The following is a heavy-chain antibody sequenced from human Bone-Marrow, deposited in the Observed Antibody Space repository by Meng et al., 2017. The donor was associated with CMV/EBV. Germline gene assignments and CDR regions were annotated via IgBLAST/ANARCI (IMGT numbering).Heavy chain of an antibody. V-gene: IGHV3-30-3*01. Sequence: GESLKISCAASGFTFSSYAMHWVRQAPGKGLEWVAVISYDGSNKYYADSVKGRFTISRDNSKNTLYLQMNSLGAEDTAVYYCAKDVDFWSGYPIDYWGQGTLVTVSS. J-gene: IGHJ4*02. D-gene: IGHD3-3*01. CDR2: ISYDGSNK. CDR1: GFTFSSYA. CDR3: AKDVDFWSGYPIDY.